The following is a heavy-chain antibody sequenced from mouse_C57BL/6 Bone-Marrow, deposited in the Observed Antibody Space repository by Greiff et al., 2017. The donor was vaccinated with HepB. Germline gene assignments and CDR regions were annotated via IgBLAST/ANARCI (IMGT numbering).Heavy chain of an antibody. J-gene: IGHJ1*03. CDR3: ARLFITTVVATLDWYFDV. Sequence: QVQLQQPGAELVKPGASVKLSCKASGYTFTSYWMHWVKQRPGRGLEWIGRIDPNSGGTKYNEKFKSKATLTVDKPSSTAYMQLISLTSEDSAVYYCARLFITTVVATLDWYFDVWGTGTTVTVSS. V-gene: IGHV1-72*01. D-gene: IGHD1-1*01. CDR2: IDPNSGGT. CDR1: GYTFTSYW.